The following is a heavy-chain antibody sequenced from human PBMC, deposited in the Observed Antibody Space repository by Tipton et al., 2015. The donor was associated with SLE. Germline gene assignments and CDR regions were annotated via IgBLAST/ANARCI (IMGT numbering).Heavy chain of an antibody. D-gene: IGHD4-17*01. CDR2: INHSGST. V-gene: IGHV4-34*01. J-gene: IGHJ4*02. CDR1: GGSFSGYY. Sequence: TLSLTCAVYGGSFSGYYWSWIRQPPGKGLEWIGEINHSGSTNYNPSLKSRVTISVDTSKNQFSLKLSSVTAADTAVYYCARDTDYGDPRAFDYWGQGTLVTVSS. CDR3: ARDTDYGDPRAFDY.